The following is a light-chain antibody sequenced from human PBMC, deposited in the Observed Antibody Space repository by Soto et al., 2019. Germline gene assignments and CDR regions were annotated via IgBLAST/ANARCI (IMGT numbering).Light chain of an antibody. CDR2: GAS. CDR1: QSVSIY. J-gene: IGKJ1*01. V-gene: IGKV3-20*01. CDR3: QQYGSSPRT. Sequence: EIVLTQSPATLSLSPRERATLSCRASQSVSIYLAWYQQKPGQAPRLLIYGASNRATGIPDRFSGSGSGTDFTLTISRLEPEDFAVYYCQQYGSSPRTFGQGTKVDIK.